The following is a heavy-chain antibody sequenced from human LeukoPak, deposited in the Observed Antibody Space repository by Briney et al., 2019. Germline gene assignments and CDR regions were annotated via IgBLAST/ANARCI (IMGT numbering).Heavy chain of an antibody. D-gene: IGHD1-26*01. Sequence: GGSLRLSCAASGFTFSSYAMHWVRQAPGKGLEWVAVISYDGSNKYYADSVKGRFTISRDTSKTTLYLQMNSLRAEDTAVYYCARVPMEWERQYFDYWGQGTLVTVSS. CDR3: ARVPMEWERQYFDY. V-gene: IGHV3-30-3*01. CDR2: ISYDGSNK. J-gene: IGHJ4*02. CDR1: GFTFSSYA.